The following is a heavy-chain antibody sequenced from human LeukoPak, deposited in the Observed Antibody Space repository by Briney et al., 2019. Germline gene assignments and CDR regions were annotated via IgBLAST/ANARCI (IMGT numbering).Heavy chain of an antibody. V-gene: IGHV3-48*01. CDR3: ARSGSSATFGY. J-gene: IGHJ4*02. Sequence: GGSLRLSCAASGFTFSSYSMNWVRQAPGKGLEWVSYISSSRSTIYYADSVKGRFTISRDNAKNSLYLQMNSLRAEDTAVYYCARSGSSATFGYWGQGTLVTVST. CDR2: ISSSRSTI. CDR1: GFTFSSYS. D-gene: IGHD5-12*01.